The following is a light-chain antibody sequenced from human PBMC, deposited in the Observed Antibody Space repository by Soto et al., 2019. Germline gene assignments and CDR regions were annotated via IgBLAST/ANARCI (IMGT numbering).Light chain of an antibody. CDR2: DAS. V-gene: IGKV3-11*01. J-gene: IGKJ3*01. CDR1: QSVSSY. CDR3: QQRSNWPPLFT. Sequence: EIVLTQSPATLSLSPGERATLSCRASQSVSSYLAWYQQKPGQAPRLLIYDASNRATGIPARFSGSGSGTDFTLTISILGPGDFAVYYCQQRSNWPPLFTFGPGTKVDIK.